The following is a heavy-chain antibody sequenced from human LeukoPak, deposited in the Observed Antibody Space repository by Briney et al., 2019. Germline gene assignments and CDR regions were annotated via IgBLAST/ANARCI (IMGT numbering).Heavy chain of an antibody. Sequence: GGSVRVSCTASGYTFTANFMHWVRQAPGQGLEWMGWISPNNGDTKYAQTLKGRVAMTRDTSITTVYMELNRLRADDTAGYYCVGDSLLRLYHSWGQGTLVAVPS. V-gene: IGHV1-2*02. J-gene: IGHJ1*01. CDR2: ISPNNGDT. D-gene: IGHD2-2*01. CDR3: VGDSLLRLYHS. CDR1: GYTFTANF.